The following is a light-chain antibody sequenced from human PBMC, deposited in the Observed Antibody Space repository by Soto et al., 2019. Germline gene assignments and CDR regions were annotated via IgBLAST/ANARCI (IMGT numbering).Light chain of an antibody. CDR2: DVG. J-gene: IGLJ1*01. Sequence: QSALTQPASVSGSPGQSITISCTGTSSDVGGYNYVSWYQQHPGKAPKLMIYDVGNRPSGVSNRFSGSKSGNTASLTISGLQAEDEADYYCSSYTSSSTLLSVFGTGTKVTVL. CDR3: SSYTSSSTLLSV. V-gene: IGLV2-14*01. CDR1: SSDVGGYNY.